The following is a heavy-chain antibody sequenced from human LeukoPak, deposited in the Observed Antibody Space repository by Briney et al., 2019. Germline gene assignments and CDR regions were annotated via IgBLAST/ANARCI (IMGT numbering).Heavy chain of an antibody. CDR2: IYYSGST. CDR1: GGSISSSSYY. V-gene: IGHV4-39*07. J-gene: IGHJ4*02. D-gene: IGHD2-15*01. Sequence: SETLSLTCTVSGGSISSSSYYWGWIRQPPGKGLEWIGSIYYSGSTYYNPSLKSRVTISVDTSKNQFSLKLSSVTAADTALYYCARELVGYCSGGSCYRGIDCWGQGTLVTVSS. CDR3: ARELVGYCSGGSCYRGIDC.